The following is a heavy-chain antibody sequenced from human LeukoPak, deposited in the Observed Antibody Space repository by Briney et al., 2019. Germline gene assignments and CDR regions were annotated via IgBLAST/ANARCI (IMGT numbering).Heavy chain of an antibody. V-gene: IGHV4-34*01. CDR1: GGSFSGYY. Sequence: SETLSLTCAVYGGSFSGYYWSWIRQPPGKGLEWIGEINHSGSTNYNPSLKSRVTISVDTSKNQFSLKLSSVTAADTAVYYCARHRITMVRGPNLWFDPWGQGTLVTVSS. CDR3: ARHRITMVRGPNLWFDP. J-gene: IGHJ5*02. CDR2: INHSGST. D-gene: IGHD3-10*01.